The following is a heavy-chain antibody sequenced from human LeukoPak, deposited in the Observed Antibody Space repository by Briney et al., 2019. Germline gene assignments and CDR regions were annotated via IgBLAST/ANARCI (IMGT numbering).Heavy chain of an antibody. J-gene: IGHJ4*02. Sequence: GGSLRLSCAASGFIFSSYWMTWVRQAPGKGLEWVASIKQDGSEKYYVDSVKGRFTISRDNAKNSLYLQMNSLRAEDTAVFYCARDLVTPIDYWGQGTLVTVSS. V-gene: IGHV3-7*03. D-gene: IGHD2-21*02. CDR3: ARDLVTPIDY. CDR1: GFIFSSYW. CDR2: IKQDGSEK.